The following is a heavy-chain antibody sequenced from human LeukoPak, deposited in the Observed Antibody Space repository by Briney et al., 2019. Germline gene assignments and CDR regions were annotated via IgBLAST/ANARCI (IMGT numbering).Heavy chain of an antibody. CDR3: ARHRSSSRRFDY. CDR1: GGSISSSSYY. J-gene: IGHJ4*02. Sequence: SETLSLTCTVSGGSISSSSYYWGWIRQPPGKGLEWIGSIYYSGSTYYNPSLKGRVTISVDTSKNQFSLKLSSVTAADTAVYYCARHRSSSRRFDYWGQGTLVTVSS. D-gene: IGHD6-6*01. V-gene: IGHV4-39*01. CDR2: IYYSGST.